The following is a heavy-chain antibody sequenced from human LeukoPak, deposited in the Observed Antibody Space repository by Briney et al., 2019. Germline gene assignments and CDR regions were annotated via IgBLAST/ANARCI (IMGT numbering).Heavy chain of an antibody. Sequence: SETLSLTCTVSGGSISSSSYYWGWIRQPPGKGLEWIGSIYYSGSTYYNPSLKSRVTISVDTSKNQFSLKLSSVTAADTAVYYCARLSLGAMVTFDYWGQGTLVTVSP. D-gene: IGHD5-18*01. CDR3: ARLSLGAMVTFDY. CDR2: IYYSGST. CDR1: GGSISSSSYY. V-gene: IGHV4-39*01. J-gene: IGHJ4*02.